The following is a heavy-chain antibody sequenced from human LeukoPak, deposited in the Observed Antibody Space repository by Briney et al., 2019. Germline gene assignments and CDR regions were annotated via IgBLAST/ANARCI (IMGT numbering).Heavy chain of an antibody. J-gene: IGHJ4*02. V-gene: IGHV3-48*01. CDR3: ANASRYGDSHFDY. Sequence: PGGSLRLSCAASGFTFSTYSMNWVRQAPGKGLEWVSYISTSSSTIYYADSVKGRFTISRDNSKNTLYLQMNSLRAEDTAVYYCANASRYGDSHFDYWGQGTLVTVSS. CDR1: GFTFSTYS. D-gene: IGHD4-17*01. CDR2: ISTSSSTI.